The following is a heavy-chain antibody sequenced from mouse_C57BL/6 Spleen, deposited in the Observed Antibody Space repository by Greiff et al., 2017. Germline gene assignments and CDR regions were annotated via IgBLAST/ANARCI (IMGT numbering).Heavy chain of an antibody. D-gene: IGHD4-1*01. CDR1: GYAFSSYW. CDR2: IYPGDGDT. CDR3: ARKATGLYYYAMDY. V-gene: IGHV1-80*01. J-gene: IGHJ4*01. Sequence: VKLQESGAELVKPGASVKISCKASGYAFSSYWMNWVKQRPGKGLEWIGQIYPGDGDTNYNGKFKGKATLTADKSSSTAYMQLSSLTSEDSAVYFCARKATGLYYYAMDYWGQGTSVTVSS.